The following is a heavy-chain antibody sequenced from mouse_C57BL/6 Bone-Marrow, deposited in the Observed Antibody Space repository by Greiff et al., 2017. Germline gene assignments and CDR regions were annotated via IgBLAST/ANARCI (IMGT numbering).Heavy chain of an antibody. Sequence: EVKLMESGGGLVKPGGSLKLSCAASGFTFSDYGMHWVRQAPEKGLEWVAYISSGISTIYYADTVKGRFTISRDNAKNTLFLQMTSLRSEDTAMYYCAREGYYGSSSFDYWGQGTTLTVSS. CDR3: AREGYYGSSSFDY. V-gene: IGHV5-17*01. D-gene: IGHD1-1*01. CDR1: GFTFSDYG. CDR2: ISSGISTI. J-gene: IGHJ2*01.